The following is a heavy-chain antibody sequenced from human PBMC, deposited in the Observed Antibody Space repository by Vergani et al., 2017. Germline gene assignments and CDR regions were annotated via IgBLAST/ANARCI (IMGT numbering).Heavy chain of an antibody. CDR2: ISSSSSYI. D-gene: IGHD5-24*01. V-gene: IGHV3-21*01. J-gene: IGHJ4*02. Sequence: EVQLVESGGGLVKPGGSLRLSCAASGFTFSSYSMNWVRQAPGKGLEWVSSISSSSSYIYYADSVKGRFTISRDNAKNSLYLQMNSLRAEDTAVYYCARDRGYNYEDAFDYWGQGTLVTVSS. CDR3: ARDRGYNYEDAFDY. CDR1: GFTFSSYS.